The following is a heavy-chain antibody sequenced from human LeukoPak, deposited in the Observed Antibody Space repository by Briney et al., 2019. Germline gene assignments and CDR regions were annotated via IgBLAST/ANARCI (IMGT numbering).Heavy chain of an antibody. CDR1: GFAFTSYG. CDR2: ISYGGTNE. CDR3: AKGREGGSTTLDY. V-gene: IGHV3-30*18. D-gene: IGHD2-15*01. J-gene: IGHJ4*02. Sequence: GRSLRLSCAASGFAFTSYGKHWVRQAPGKGLEWVAVISYGGTNEYYADSVKGRFTISRDNSKNTLYLQVNSLRAEDTAVYYCAKGREGGSTTLDYWGQGTLVTVSS.